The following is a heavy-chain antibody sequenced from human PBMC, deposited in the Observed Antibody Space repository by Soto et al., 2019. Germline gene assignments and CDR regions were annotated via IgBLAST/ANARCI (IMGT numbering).Heavy chain of an antibody. J-gene: IGHJ6*02. V-gene: IGHV4-59*01. CDR1: GGSINNYY. CDR2: TYYRGST. CDR3: ARWHSSSGYYGMDV. D-gene: IGHD6-25*01. Sequence: HVQVQESGPGLVKPSETLSLTCTVSGGSINNYYWSWIGQPPGKGLEWIAYTYYRGSTNYNPSFKRRVIASVDTSRTQFSLQLGSVTAADTAVYYCARWHSSSGYYGMDVWGQGTTVTVSS.